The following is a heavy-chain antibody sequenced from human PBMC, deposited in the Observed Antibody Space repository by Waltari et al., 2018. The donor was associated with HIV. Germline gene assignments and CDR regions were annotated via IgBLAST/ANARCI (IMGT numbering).Heavy chain of an antibody. CDR3: ARRYSGYGGRHPWFDP. CDR2: VYYSGNT. CDR1: GGSISSTSNN. V-gene: IGHV4-39*01. D-gene: IGHD5-12*01. Sequence: QLKLQESGPGLAKPSENLSLTCIVPGGSISSTSNNWAWIRQPPGKGLEWIGSVYYSGNTYYRPSLKSRVTISVDTSKNQFSLRLGSVTAADTAVYYCARRYSGYGGRHPWFDPWGQGTLVTVSS. J-gene: IGHJ5*02.